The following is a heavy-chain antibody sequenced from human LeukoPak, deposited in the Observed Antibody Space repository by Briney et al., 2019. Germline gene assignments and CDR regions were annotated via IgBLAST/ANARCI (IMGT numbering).Heavy chain of an antibody. V-gene: IGHV3-21*01. Sequence: GGSLRLSCAASGFTFSHYSMNWVRQAPGKGLEWVSSITSSSTYIYYAHSVKGRFTISRDNAKNSLYLQMNSLGAEDTAVYYCARAYGSRDGYNSDYWGQGTLVTVSS. CDR2: ITSSSTYI. CDR1: GFTFSHYS. J-gene: IGHJ4*02. CDR3: ARAYGSRDGYNSDY. D-gene: IGHD5-24*01.